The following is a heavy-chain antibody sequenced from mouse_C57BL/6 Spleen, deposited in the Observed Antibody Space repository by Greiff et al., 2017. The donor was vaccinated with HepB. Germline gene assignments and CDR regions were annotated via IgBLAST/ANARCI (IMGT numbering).Heavy chain of an antibody. V-gene: IGHV1-7*01. D-gene: IGHD4-1*01. CDR1: GYTFTSYW. CDR2: INPSSGYT. Sequence: VQLQQSGAELAKPGASVKLSCKASGYTFTSYWMHWVKQRPGQGLEWIGYINPSSGYTKYNQKFKDKATLTADTSSSTAYMQLSSLTYEDSAVYYCARSPDDWGNSPVAYWCQGTLVTVSA. CDR3: ARSPDDWGNSPVAY. J-gene: IGHJ3*01.